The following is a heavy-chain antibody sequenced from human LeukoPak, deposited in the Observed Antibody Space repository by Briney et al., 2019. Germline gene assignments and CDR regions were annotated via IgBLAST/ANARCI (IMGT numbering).Heavy chain of an antibody. Sequence: PSETLSLTCTVSGGSISSYYWSWIRQPPGKGLEWIGYIYYSGSTNYNPSLKSRVTISVDTSKNQFSLKLSSVTAADTAVYYCARVRCGGDCYSPLFDYWGQGTLVTVSS. V-gene: IGHV4-59*12. CDR3: ARVRCGGDCYSPLFDY. D-gene: IGHD2-21*02. J-gene: IGHJ4*02. CDR2: IYYSGST. CDR1: GGSISSYY.